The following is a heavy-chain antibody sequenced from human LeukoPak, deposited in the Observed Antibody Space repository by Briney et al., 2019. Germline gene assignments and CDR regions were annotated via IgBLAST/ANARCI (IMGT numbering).Heavy chain of an antibody. CDR1: GFSLSTRGVG. D-gene: IGHD5-24*01. CDR2: IYWDDDK. CDR3: AHLRDGYTLRTLIPFDI. J-gene: IGHJ3*02. V-gene: IGHV2-5*02. Sequence: SGPTLVNPTQTLTLTCTFSGFSLSTRGVGVGWIRQPPGKALEWLAVIYWDDDKNFSPSLRSRLTITKDTSKNQVVLRMTNMDPVDTGTYYCAHLRDGYTLRTLIPFDIWGQGTMVIVSS.